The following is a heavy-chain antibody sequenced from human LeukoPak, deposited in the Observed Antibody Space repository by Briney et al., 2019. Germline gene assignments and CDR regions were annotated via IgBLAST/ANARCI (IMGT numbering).Heavy chain of an antibody. Sequence: ASVKVSCKASGYTFTSYGISWVRQAPGQGLEWMGWISAYNGNTNYAQKLQGRVTMTTDTSTSTAYMELRSLRSDDTAVYYCARDITDYGDYQPWVDCWGQGTLVTVSS. D-gene: IGHD4-17*01. CDR1: GYTFTSYG. CDR3: ARDITDYGDYQPWVDC. V-gene: IGHV1-18*01. CDR2: ISAYNGNT. J-gene: IGHJ4*02.